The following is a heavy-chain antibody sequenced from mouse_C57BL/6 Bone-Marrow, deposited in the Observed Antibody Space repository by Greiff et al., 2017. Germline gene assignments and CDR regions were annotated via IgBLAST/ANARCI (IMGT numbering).Heavy chain of an antibody. D-gene: IGHD2-12*01. CDR3: TRPLRRGEDY. CDR1: GYTFTDYE. CDR2: IDPETGGT. V-gene: IGHV1-15*01. J-gene: IGHJ2*01. Sequence: QVQLQQSGAELVRPGASVTLSCKASGYTFTDYEMHWVKQTPVHGLEWIGAIDPETGGTAYNQKFKGKAILTADKSSSTAYMELRSLTSEDSAVYYCTRPLRRGEDYWGQGTTLTVSS.